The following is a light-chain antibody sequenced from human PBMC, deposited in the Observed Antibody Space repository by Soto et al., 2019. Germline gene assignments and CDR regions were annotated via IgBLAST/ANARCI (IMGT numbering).Light chain of an antibody. CDR2: DAS. V-gene: IGKV1-5*01. CDR1: QTITSR. CDR3: QQYINYWT. Sequence: DIQMTQSPSTLSASVGDRVTITCRASQTITSRLAWYQQKPGKAPKLLIYDASSLVSGVPSRFSGSGSGTEFTLTISSLQPDDFATYYCQQYINYWTFGQGTKVDIK. J-gene: IGKJ1*01.